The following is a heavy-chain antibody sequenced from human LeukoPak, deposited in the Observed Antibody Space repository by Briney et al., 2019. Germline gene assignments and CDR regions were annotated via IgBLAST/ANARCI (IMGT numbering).Heavy chain of an antibody. CDR1: GGSVSNYY. Sequence: SETLSLTCTVSGGSVSNYYWSWVRQPPGKGLEWIGYIYYSGTTSYNPSLKSRLTISVDTSKNQFSLKLSSVTAADTAVYYCARDLGSGKYYSDFDYWGQGTLVTVSS. D-gene: IGHD1-26*01. CDR2: IYYSGTT. V-gene: IGHV4-59*02. CDR3: ARDLGSGKYYSDFDY. J-gene: IGHJ4*02.